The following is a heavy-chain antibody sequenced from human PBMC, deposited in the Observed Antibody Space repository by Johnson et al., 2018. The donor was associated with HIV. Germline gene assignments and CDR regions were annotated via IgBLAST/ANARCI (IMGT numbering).Heavy chain of an antibody. J-gene: IGHJ3*02. Sequence: EVQLVESGGGVVQPGRSLRLSCAASGFTFTNAWMSWVRQAPGKGLEWVGRFKSKTDGGTTDYAAPVKGRFTISRDDSKNTLYLQMNSLKTEDTAVYYCTTDADSSSWNDAFDIWGQGTMVTVSS. CDR1: GFTFTNAW. CDR2: FKSKTDGGTT. D-gene: IGHD6-13*01. V-gene: IGHV3-15*01. CDR3: TTDADSSSWNDAFDI.